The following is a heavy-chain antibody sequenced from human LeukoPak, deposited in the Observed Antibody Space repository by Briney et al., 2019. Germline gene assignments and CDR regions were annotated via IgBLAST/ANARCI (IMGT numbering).Heavy chain of an antibody. CDR3: ARHLGVQRGYYYGMDV. CDR2: IYPGDSDT. J-gene: IGHJ6*02. Sequence: GESLKISCKGSGYSFTSYWIGWVRQMPGKGLEWMGIIYPGDSDTRYSPSFQGQVTISADKSISTAYLQWSSLKASDTAMYYCARHLGVQRGYYYGMDVWGQGTTVTASS. V-gene: IGHV5-51*01. D-gene: IGHD3-16*01. CDR1: GYSFTSYW.